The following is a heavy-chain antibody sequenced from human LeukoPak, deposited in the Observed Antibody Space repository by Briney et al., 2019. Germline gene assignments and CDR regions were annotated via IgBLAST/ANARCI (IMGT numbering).Heavy chain of an antibody. CDR3: ARDKRHSYGKYFAH. CDR1: GDTLSTYY. V-gene: IGHV4-59*12. J-gene: IGHJ4*02. CDR2: ISLGNT. D-gene: IGHD5-18*01. Sequence: SETLCLTCSLSGDTLSTYYWNWIRQTPGRGLEWIGHISLGNTEYNPSLKSRVTISVDTSKNEFYLRLTSVTAADTALYFCARDKRHSYGKYFAHWSQGTLVSVSS.